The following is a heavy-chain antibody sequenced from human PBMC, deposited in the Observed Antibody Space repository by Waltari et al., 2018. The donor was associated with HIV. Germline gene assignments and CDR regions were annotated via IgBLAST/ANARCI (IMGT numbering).Heavy chain of an antibody. CDR1: GGSISSYNW. J-gene: IGHJ5*02. D-gene: IGHD2-15*01. CDR2: MHHSGST. CDR3: ARAVSGGHGSSWLDP. Sequence: QVQLQESGPGLVKPSETLSLTCAVSGGSISSYNWWSWVRQPPGTGLEWIGEMHHSGSTNSQSALKSRVTIADDKSKNQFSLKLNSVTAADTAIYYCARAVSGGHGSSWLDPWGQGILVTVSS. V-gene: IGHV4-4*02.